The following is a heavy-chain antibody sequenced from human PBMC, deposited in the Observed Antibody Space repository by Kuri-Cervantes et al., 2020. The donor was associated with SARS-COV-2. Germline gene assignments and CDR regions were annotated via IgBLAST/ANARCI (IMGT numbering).Heavy chain of an antibody. CDR3: AREREPMRTFDY. CDR1: GFTFTSYT. V-gene: IGHV3-21*01. D-gene: IGHD1-26*01. J-gene: IGHJ4*02. Sequence: GGSLRLSCVGSGFTFTSYTLTWVRQAPGKGLEWVSSITRSSVYISYADSLKGRFTISRDNAKNSLYLQMNSLRAEDTAVYYCAREREPMRTFDYWGQGTLVTVSS. CDR2: ITRSSVYI.